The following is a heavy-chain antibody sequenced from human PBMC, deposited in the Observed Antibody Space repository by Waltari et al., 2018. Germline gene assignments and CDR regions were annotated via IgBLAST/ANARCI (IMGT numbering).Heavy chain of an antibody. J-gene: IGHJ3*02. CDR1: GGTFSSYA. V-gene: IGHV1-69*13. D-gene: IGHD3-10*01. CDR2: IIPIFGTA. CDR3: ARCLTYYYGSGSYQDAFDI. Sequence: QVQLVQSGAEVKKPGSSVKVSCKASGGTFSSYAISWVRQAPGHGLEWMGGIIPIFGTANYAQKFQGRVTITADESTSTAYMELSSLRSEDTAVYYCARCLTYYYGSGSYQDAFDIWGQGTMVTVSS.